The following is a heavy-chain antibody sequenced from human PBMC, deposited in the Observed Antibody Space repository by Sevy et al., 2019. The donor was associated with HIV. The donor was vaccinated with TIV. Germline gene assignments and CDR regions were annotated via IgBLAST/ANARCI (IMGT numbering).Heavy chain of an antibody. V-gene: IGHV4-34*01. CDR2: INHSGST. J-gene: IGHJ4*02. CDR1: GGSFSGYY. Sequence: SETLSLTCAVYGGSFSGYYWSWIRQPPGKGLEWIGEINHSGSTNYNPSLKSRVTISVDTSKNQFSLKLSSVTAADTAVYYCARGPPGVLRFLEWLPKPFDYWGQGTLVTVSS. CDR3: ARGPPGVLRFLEWLPKPFDY. D-gene: IGHD3-3*01.